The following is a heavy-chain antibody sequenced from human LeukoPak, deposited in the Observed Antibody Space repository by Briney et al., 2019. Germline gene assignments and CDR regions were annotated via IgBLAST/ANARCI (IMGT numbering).Heavy chain of an antibody. CDR2: IYTSGST. D-gene: IGHD6-13*01. CDR1: GGSISSGSYY. V-gene: IGHV4-61*02. Sequence: SETLSLTCTVSGGSISSGSYYWSWIRQPAGKGLEWIGRIYTSGSTNYNPSLKSRVTISVDRSKNQFSLKLSSVTAADTAVYYCARVGSSSWHYYFDYWGQGTLVTVSS. J-gene: IGHJ4*02. CDR3: ARVGSSSWHYYFDY.